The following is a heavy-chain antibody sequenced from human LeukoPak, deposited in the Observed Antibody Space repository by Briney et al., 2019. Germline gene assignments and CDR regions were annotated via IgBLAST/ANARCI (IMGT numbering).Heavy chain of an antibody. D-gene: IGHD3-22*01. J-gene: IGHJ5*02. CDR2: IYTSGST. CDR1: GGSISSSSYY. V-gene: IGHV4-61*02. CDR3: ARGLEFYYDSSGYYYNWFDP. Sequence: PSETLSLTCTVSGGSISSSSYYWSWIRQPAGKGLEWIGRIYTSGSTNYNPSLKSRVTMSVDTSKNQFSLKLSSVTAADTAVYYCARGLEFYYDSSGYYYNWFDPWGQGTLVTVSS.